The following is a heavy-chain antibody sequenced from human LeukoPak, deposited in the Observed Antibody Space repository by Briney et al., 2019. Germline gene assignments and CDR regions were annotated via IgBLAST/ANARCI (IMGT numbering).Heavy chain of an antibody. CDR2: IWYDGSNK. Sequence: PGRSLRLSCAASGFTFSSYGMHWVRQAPGKGLEWVAVIWYDGSNKYYADSVKGRFTISRDNSKNTLYLQMNSLRAEDTAVYYRARGFSRFGELLYFDYWGQGTLVTVSS. CDR3: ARGFSRFGELLYFDY. D-gene: IGHD3-10*01. V-gene: IGHV3-33*01. J-gene: IGHJ4*02. CDR1: GFTFSSYG.